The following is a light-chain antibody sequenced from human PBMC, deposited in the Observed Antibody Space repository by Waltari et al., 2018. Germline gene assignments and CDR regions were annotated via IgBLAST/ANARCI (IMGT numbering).Light chain of an antibody. V-gene: IGLV6-57*03. J-gene: IGLJ3*02. CDR1: SGSIATDY. CDR3: RSYDSSPFWV. CDR2: VDE. Sequence: NFLLTQPHSVSESPGKTVTISCTRSSGSIATDYVQWYQQRPGRAPTTVRYVDEQRPSGVPDRFSDSLDSSSNSASLTISGLKTEDEADYYCRSYDSSPFWVFGGGTKLTVL.